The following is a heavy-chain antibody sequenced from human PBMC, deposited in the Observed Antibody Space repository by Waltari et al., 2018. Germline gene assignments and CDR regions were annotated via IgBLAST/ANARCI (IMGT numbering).Heavy chain of an antibody. CDR2: IHPSGST. Sequence: QVQLQQWGAGLLKPSETLSLTCAVYVGSFSGYFWNWIRQPPGKGLEWIGEIHPSGSTTYNPSLESRVTMSVDTSKNQFSLKLRSVTAADTAVYYCARGTDHAKCHHWGQGTLVTVDS. J-gene: IGHJ5*02. V-gene: IGHV4-34*01. CDR1: VGSFSGYF. D-gene: IGHD2-21*02. CDR3: ARGTDHAKCHH.